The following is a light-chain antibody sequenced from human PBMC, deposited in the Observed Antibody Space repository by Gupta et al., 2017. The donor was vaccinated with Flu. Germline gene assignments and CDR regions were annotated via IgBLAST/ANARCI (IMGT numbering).Light chain of an antibody. J-gene: IGLJ3*02. CDR2: SDN. CDR3: AAWDDSLNGPV. V-gene: IGLV1-44*01. CDR1: SSNIGSNT. Sequence: QSVLTQPPSASGTPGQRVTISCSGSSSNIGSNTANWYQQLPRTAPKLLICSDNRRPSGVPDRFSGSKTGTSASLAISGLQSEDEADYYCAAWDDSLNGPVFGGGTKLTVL.